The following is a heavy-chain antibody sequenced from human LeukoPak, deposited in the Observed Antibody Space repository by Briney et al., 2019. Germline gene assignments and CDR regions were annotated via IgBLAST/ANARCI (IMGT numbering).Heavy chain of an antibody. D-gene: IGHD1-26*01. Sequence: PSETLSLTCTVSGGSISSYYWSWIRQPAGKGLEWIGRIYTSGSTNYIPSLKSRVTMSVDTSKNQFSLKLSSVTAADTAVYYCASSEGASFYGMDVWGQGTTVTVSS. CDR2: IYTSGST. V-gene: IGHV4-4*07. CDR3: ASSEGASFYGMDV. CDR1: GGSISSYY. J-gene: IGHJ6*02.